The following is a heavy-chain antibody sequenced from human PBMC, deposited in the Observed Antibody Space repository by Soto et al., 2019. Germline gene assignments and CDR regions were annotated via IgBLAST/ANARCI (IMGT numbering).Heavy chain of an antibody. J-gene: IGHJ6*02. V-gene: IGHV6-1*01. CDR1: GGGGAWIRVA. D-gene: IGHD6-19*01. CDR3: TTGATSGRHANYYYGLDI. Sequence: SPCCTDTGGVSGGGGAWIRVAGDWFRQYPWRGLAWLGRTYYTSKWYTHYAESVKSRITINPDTSKNQVSLQLKSVTPEDTAVYYCTTGATSGRHANYYYGLDIWGQPPTVTLPS. CDR2: TYYTSKWYT.